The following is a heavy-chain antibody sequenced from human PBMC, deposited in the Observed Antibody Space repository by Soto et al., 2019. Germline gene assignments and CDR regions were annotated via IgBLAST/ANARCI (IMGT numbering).Heavy chain of an antibody. J-gene: IGHJ5*02. D-gene: IGHD2-2*01. V-gene: IGHV3-15*07. Sequence: EVQLVESGGGLVKPGGSLRLSCAASGFTFSNAWMNWVRQAPGKGLEWVGRIKSKTDGGTTDYAATVKGRFTISRDDSKNTLYLQMNSLKTEDTAVYYCTNHCSSTSCYGGFDPWGQGTLVTVSS. CDR3: TNHCSSTSCYGGFDP. CDR2: IKSKTDGGTT. CDR1: GFTFSNAW.